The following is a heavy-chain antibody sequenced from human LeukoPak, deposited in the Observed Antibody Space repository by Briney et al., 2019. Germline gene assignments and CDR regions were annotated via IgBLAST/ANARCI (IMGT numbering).Heavy chain of an antibody. CDR1: GFIFSNAW. D-gene: IGHD3-22*01. Sequence: GGSLRLSCAASGFIFSNAWLSWVRQAPGKGLEWVGRIKSETDGGTADYAAPVKGRFSISRDDSDTMLYLQMNSLKTEDTAVYYCTTHADDHGTSAYSRIYYYNYMDVWGKGTTVTVSS. J-gene: IGHJ6*03. CDR3: TTHADDHGTSAYSRIYYYNYMDV. CDR2: IKSETDGGTA. V-gene: IGHV3-15*01.